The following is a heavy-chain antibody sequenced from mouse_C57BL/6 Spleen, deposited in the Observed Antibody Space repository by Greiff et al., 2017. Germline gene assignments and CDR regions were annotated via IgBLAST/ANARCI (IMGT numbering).Heavy chain of an antibody. J-gene: IGHJ4*01. D-gene: IGHD2-1*01. CDR1: GYTFTSYW. Sequence: QVQLKQPGTELVKPGASVKLSCKASGYTFTSYWMHWVKQRPGQGLEWIGNINPSNGGTNYNEKFKSKATLTVDKSSSTAYMQLSSLTSEDAAVYYCARGRGYGNPFYAMDYLGQGTSVTVSS. V-gene: IGHV1-53*01. CDR2: INPSNGGT. CDR3: ARGRGYGNPFYAMDY.